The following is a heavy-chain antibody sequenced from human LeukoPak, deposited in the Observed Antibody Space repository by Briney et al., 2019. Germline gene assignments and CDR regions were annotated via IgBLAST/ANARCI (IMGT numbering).Heavy chain of an antibody. CDR3: VRDNYSYRLDV. J-gene: IGHJ4*02. V-gene: IGHV3-30*02. CDR1: GFAFSSYG. D-gene: IGHD2-21*01. Sequence: GGSLRLSCAASGFAFSSYGMHWVSQAPDKWLEWVAFIRFDGSTTYYADSVKGRFTISRDNSNNTLYLHMNSLRAEDTAIYYCVRDNYSYRLDVWGQGTLVTVSS. CDR2: IRFDGSTT.